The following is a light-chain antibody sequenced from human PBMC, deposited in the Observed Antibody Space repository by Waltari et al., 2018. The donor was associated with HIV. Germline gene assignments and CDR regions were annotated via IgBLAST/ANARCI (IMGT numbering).Light chain of an antibody. J-gene: IGKJ3*01. CDR3: LQRSNWPFFT. CDR2: GAS. V-gene: IGKV3-11*01. CDR1: ESVTSF. Sequence: EIVLTQSPATLSLSPGERAPLYCMASESVTSFLAWYQPKPGQAPRLLLEGASNRAMRSTARFSGSGSGTDFTLTISSLEAEDFAVYYCLQRSNWPFFTGGPGTKVEIK.